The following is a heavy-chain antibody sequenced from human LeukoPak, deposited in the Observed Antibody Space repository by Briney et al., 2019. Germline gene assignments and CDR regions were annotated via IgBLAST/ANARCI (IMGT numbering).Heavy chain of an antibody. D-gene: IGHD6-19*01. J-gene: IGHJ4*02. CDR2: ISYDGSNK. CDR1: GFTFSSYA. CDR3: ARVQWLVPFDY. V-gene: IGHV3-30-3*01. Sequence: GGSLRLSCAASGFTFSSYAMHWVRQAPGKGLEWVAVISYDGSNKYYADSVKGRFTISRDNAKNSLYLQMNSLRAEDTAVYYCARVQWLVPFDYWGRGAMVTVAS.